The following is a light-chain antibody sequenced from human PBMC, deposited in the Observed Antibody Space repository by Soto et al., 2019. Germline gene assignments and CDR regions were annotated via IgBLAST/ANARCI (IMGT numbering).Light chain of an antibody. Sequence: EIVLTQSPGTLSLSPGERATLSCRASQSVSSTYVAWYQQKPGQAPRLLIYGASRRATGIPDRFSGSGSGTDFTLTISRLEPEDFGVYYFQQYDSSLYTFGQGTKLEIK. CDR3: QQYDSSLYT. CDR1: QSVSSTY. CDR2: GAS. V-gene: IGKV3-20*01. J-gene: IGKJ2*01.